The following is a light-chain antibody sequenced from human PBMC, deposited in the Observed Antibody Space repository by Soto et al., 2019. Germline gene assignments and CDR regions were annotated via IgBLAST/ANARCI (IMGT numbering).Light chain of an antibody. V-gene: IGKV3-20*01. CDR1: QSVSSSY. J-gene: IGKJ1*01. Sequence: EIVLTQSPCTLSLSPGERAPLSCRASQSVSSSYLAWYQQKPGQAPRLLIYGASSRATGIPARFSGSGSGTDFTLTISRLEPEDFAVYYCQQYGSSPWTFGQGTKVDIK. CDR3: QQYGSSPWT. CDR2: GAS.